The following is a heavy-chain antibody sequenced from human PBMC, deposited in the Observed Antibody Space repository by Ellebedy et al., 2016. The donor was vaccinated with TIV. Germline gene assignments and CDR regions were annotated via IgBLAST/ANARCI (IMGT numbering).Heavy chain of an antibody. Sequence: PGGSLRLSCAASGFTFRSRPMNWVRQAPGKGLEWLSYIGLATGDTHYAESVKGRFTVSRDNAQNALYLQMNSLRDEDTAVYYCASRGYSYAPSAWGQGTLVSVSS. V-gene: IGHV3-21*05. D-gene: IGHD5-18*01. CDR3: ASRGYSYAPSA. J-gene: IGHJ5*02. CDR2: IGLATGDT. CDR1: GFTFRSRP.